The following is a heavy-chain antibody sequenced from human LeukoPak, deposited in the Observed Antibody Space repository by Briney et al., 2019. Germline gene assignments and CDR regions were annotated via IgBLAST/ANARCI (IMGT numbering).Heavy chain of an antibody. J-gene: IGHJ6*03. D-gene: IGHD2-2*01. CDR1: GGSFSGYY. Sequence: SETLSLTCAVYGGSFSGYYWSWLRQPPGKGREWIGEINHRGSTNYNPSLKSRVTISVDTSKNQFSLKLSSVTAADTAVYYCAREGCSSTSCYYYYYYYMDVWGKGTTVTVSS. V-gene: IGHV4-34*01. CDR2: INHRGST. CDR3: AREGCSSTSCYYYYYYYMDV.